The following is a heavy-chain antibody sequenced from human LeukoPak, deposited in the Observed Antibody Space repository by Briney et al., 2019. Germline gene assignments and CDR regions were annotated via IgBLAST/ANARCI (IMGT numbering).Heavy chain of an antibody. J-gene: IGHJ6*02. D-gene: IGHD3-3*01. Sequence: SETLSLTCEVYGGSISSYYWSWIRQPPGKGLEWIGYIYYSGSTNYNPSLKSRVTISVDTSKNQFSLKLSSVTAADTAVYYCARLKYYDFWSGTHAYYYGMDVWGQGTLVTVSS. CDR2: IYYSGST. CDR3: ARLKYYDFWSGTHAYYYGMDV. CDR1: GGSISSYY. V-gene: IGHV4-59*08.